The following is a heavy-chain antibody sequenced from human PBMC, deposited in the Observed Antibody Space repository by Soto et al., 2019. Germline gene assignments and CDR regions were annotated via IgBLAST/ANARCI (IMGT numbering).Heavy chain of an antibody. CDR3: AREIPVDYDMLTGYLGGNVFDP. CDR1: GGSISSGGYY. V-gene: IGHV4-61*08. D-gene: IGHD3-9*01. J-gene: IGHJ5*02. CDR2: IYYSGST. Sequence: SETLSLTCTVSGGSISSGGYYWSWIRQHPGKGLEWIGYIYYSGSTNYNPSLKSRVTISVDTSKNQFSLKLSSVTAADTAVYYCAREIPVDYDMLTGYLGGNVFDPWGQGTLVTVSS.